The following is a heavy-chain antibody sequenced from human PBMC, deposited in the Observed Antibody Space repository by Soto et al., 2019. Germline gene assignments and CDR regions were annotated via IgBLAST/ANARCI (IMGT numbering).Heavy chain of an antibody. CDR3: ARRYRDCSGGSCYSV. CDR1: GVTFSSYA. D-gene: IGHD2-15*01. Sequence: SVKVSCKASGVTFSSYAISWVRQAPGQGLEWMGGIIPIFGTANYAQKFQGRVTITADESTSTAYMELSSLRSEDTAVYYCARRYRDCSGGSCYSVWGQGTLVTVSS. J-gene: IGHJ4*02. V-gene: IGHV1-69*13. CDR2: IIPIFGTA.